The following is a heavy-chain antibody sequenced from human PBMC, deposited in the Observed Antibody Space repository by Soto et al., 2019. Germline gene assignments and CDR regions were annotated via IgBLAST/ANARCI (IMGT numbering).Heavy chain of an antibody. Sequence: ASVKVSFKSSGFTFTSYAIHWLRQAPAQRPQWMGWINGASGNTKYSQDFKGRVTFTRDTFATTAYLELSSLRSEDTAVYYCARVPPWGNSAGDYYIQHYDSWGQGTPVTVS. CDR3: ARVPPWGNSAGDYYIQHYDS. CDR1: GFTFTSYA. V-gene: IGHV1-3*01. J-gene: IGHJ4*02. CDR2: INGASGNT. D-gene: IGHD3-10*01.